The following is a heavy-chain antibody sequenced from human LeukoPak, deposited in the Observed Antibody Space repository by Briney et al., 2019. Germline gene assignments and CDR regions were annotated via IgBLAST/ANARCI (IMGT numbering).Heavy chain of an antibody. Sequence: GGSLRLSCAASGFTFDDYAMHWVRQAPGKGLEWVSGISWNSGSIGYADSVKGRFTISRDNAKNSLYLQMNSLRAEDTALYYCAKDRGFSGGAGFDYWGQGTLVTVSS. CDR3: AKDRGFSGGAGFDY. J-gene: IGHJ4*02. V-gene: IGHV3-9*01. D-gene: IGHD3-16*01. CDR2: ISWNSGSI. CDR1: GFTFDDYA.